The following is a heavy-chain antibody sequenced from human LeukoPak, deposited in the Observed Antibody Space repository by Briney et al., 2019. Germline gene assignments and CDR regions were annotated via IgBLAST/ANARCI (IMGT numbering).Heavy chain of an antibody. V-gene: IGHV3-30*02. CDR1: GFTFSSYW. J-gene: IGHJ4*02. D-gene: IGHD1-26*01. Sequence: GGSLRLSCAASGFTFSSYWMNWVRQAPGKGLGWVAFIRYDGSDKHYADSVKGRFTISRDNSKDTLYLQMNNLGAEDTAVYYCAKDLELAPFDYWGQGTLVTVSS. CDR2: IRYDGSDK. CDR3: AKDLELAPFDY.